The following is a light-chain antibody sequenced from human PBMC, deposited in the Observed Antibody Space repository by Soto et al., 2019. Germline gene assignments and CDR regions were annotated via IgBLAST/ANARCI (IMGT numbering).Light chain of an antibody. J-gene: IGKJ1*01. CDR1: DDVSNW. CDR3: LEYNSYSPT. V-gene: IGKV1-5*01. Sequence: DIHMTQFPSALSASVGDRVTLTCRASDDVSNWLAWYQQKPVQPPKLLIYGASTLESGVPSRFSGSGSGTQFTLTISSLLPDDFATYYCLEYNSYSPTFGPGTTVEVK. CDR2: GAS.